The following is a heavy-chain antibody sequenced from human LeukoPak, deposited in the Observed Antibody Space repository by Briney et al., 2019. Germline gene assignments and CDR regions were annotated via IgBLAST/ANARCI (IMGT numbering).Heavy chain of an antibody. CDR1: GYTFTSYG. CDR3: ARARLRIVGATSWLVGVFDY. J-gene: IGHJ4*02. CDR2: ISAYNGNT. Sequence: EASVKVSCKASGYTFTSYGISWVRQAPGQGLEWMGWISAYNGNTNYAQKFQGRVTITADESTSTAYMELSSLRSEDTAVYYCARARLRIVGATSWLVGVFDYWGQGTLVTVSS. D-gene: IGHD1-26*01. V-gene: IGHV1-18*01.